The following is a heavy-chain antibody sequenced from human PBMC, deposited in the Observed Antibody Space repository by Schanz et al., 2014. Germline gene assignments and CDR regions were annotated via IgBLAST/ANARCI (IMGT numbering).Heavy chain of an antibody. CDR1: GFTFRGYA. CDR2: ISGSGGNT. D-gene: IGHD2-15*01. J-gene: IGHJ5*01. V-gene: IGHV3-23*01. Sequence: EVQLLESGGGLVQPGGSLRLSCAASGFTFRGYAMSWVRQAPGRGLEWVSIISGSGGNTYYADAVRGRFTISRDNSKTTVYLQMNSLRAEDTAVYYCAKTPREYCNYDNCPNWFDSWGQGTLVIVSS. CDR3: AKTPREYCNYDNCPNWFDS.